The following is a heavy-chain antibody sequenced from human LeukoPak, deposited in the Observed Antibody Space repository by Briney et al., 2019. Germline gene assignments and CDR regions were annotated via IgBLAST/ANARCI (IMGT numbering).Heavy chain of an antibody. CDR2: ISGSGGST. Sequence: PGGSLRLSCAASGFTFSSYAMSWVRQAPGKGLEWVSAISGSGGSTYYADSVKGRFTISRDNFKNIVYLQMNSLRAEDTAVYYCARSPYCSGGTCYSLGEFDPWGQGTLVTVSS. CDR3: ARSPYCSGGTCYSLGEFDP. V-gene: IGHV3-23*01. CDR1: GFTFSSYA. D-gene: IGHD2-15*01. J-gene: IGHJ5*02.